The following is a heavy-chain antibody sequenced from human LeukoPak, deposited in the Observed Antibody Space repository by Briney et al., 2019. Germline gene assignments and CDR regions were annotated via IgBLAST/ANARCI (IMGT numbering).Heavy chain of an antibody. CDR2: TNPDGSSA. Sequence: GGSLRLSCAASGFTFSSYWMHWVRQAPGKGLVWVSRTNPDGSSAFYADSVKGRFTISRDNAKNTLYLQMNSLRAEDTAVYYCARGTASAGLDNWGQGTLVTVSS. V-gene: IGHV3-74*01. CDR1: GFTFSSYW. CDR3: ARGTASAGLDN. D-gene: IGHD6-13*01. J-gene: IGHJ4*02.